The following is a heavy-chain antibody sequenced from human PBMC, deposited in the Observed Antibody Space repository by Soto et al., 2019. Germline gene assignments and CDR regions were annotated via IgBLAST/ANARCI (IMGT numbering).Heavy chain of an antibody. CDR1: GYTFSSYG. CDR3: AKGRVGPGDP. D-gene: IGHD2-2*01. V-gene: IGHV1-18*01. CDR2: ISTYSYNT. J-gene: IGHJ5*02. Sequence: ASVKVSCKASGYTFSSYGVSWVRQAPGQGLEWLGWISTYSYNTNYAQKLQGRVTITTDTSTNTAYMELRSLRSDDTAVYYCAKGRVGPGDPWGQGTLVTVSS.